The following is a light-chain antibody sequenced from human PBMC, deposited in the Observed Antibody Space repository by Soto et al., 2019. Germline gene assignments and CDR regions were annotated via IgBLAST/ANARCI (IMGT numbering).Light chain of an antibody. CDR1: LSVSSNY. J-gene: IGKJ5*01. V-gene: IGKV3-20*01. CDR3: QQYGSSPIT. Sequence: EIVLTQSPGTLSLSPGERASLSCRASLSVSSNYLAWYQQKPGQAPRLLIYGASTRATDIPDRFSGSGSGTDFTLTISRLEPEDFAVYYCQQYGSSPITFSQGTRLEMK. CDR2: GAS.